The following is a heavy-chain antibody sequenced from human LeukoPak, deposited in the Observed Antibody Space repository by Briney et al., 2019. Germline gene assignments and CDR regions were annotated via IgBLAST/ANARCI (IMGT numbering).Heavy chain of an antibody. J-gene: IGHJ5*02. CDR2: INPNSGGT. Sequence: GASVKVSCKASGSTFTGYYMHWVRQAPGQGLEWMGWINPNSGGTNYAQKFQGRVTMTRDTSISTAYMELSRLRSDDTAVYYCARRSIVGATLFDPWGQGTLVTVSS. CDR3: ARRSIVGATLFDP. CDR1: GSTFTGYY. D-gene: IGHD1-26*01. V-gene: IGHV1-2*02.